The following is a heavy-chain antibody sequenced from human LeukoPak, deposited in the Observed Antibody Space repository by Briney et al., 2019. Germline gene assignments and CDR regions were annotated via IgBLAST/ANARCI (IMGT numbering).Heavy chain of an antibody. CDR2: ISSSSSYI. CDR3: AREEVGATAY. CDR1: GFTFSSYS. D-gene: IGHD1-26*01. V-gene: IGHV3-21*01. J-gene: IGHJ4*02. Sequence: GGSLRFSCAASGFTFSSYSMNWVRQAPGKGLEWVSSISSSSSYIYYADSVKGRFTISRDNAKNSLYLQMNSLRAEDTAVYYCAREEVGATAYWGQGTLVTVSS.